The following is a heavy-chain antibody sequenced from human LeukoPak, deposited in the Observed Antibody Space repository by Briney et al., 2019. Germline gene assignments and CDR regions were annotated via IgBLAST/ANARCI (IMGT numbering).Heavy chain of an antibody. CDR1: GYTFTGYY. J-gene: IGHJ4*02. CDR3: ARVFSGRILDY. Sequence: ASVKVSCKASGYTFTGYYMHWVRQAPGQGLEWMGRINPSSGGTNYAQKFQGRVTMTRDTSISTAYMELSRLRSDDTAVYYCARVFSGRILDYWGQGTLVTVSS. V-gene: IGHV1-2*06. CDR2: INPSSGGT. D-gene: IGHD2/OR15-2a*01.